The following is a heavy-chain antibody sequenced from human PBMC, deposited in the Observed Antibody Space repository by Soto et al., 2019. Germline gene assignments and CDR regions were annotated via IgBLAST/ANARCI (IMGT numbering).Heavy chain of an antibody. D-gene: IGHD3-22*01. CDR3: ARDLPYYESTGSYTSAI. J-gene: IGHJ3*01. CDR1: GCTFSSYA. CDR2: IIPIFGTA. Sequence: GAAVKVSCKASGCTFSSYAVSWVRQAPGQGLEWMGGIIPIFGTANYAQSFQGRVTITADKSMTTAYMELSSLRSEDTAVYYCARDLPYYESTGSYTSAIWGQGTMVTVSS. V-gene: IGHV1-69*06.